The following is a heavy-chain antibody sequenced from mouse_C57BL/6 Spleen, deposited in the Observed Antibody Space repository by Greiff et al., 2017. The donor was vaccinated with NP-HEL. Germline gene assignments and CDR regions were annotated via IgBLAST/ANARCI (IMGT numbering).Heavy chain of an antibody. CDR2: IRNKANGYTT. V-gene: IGHV7-3*01. CDR1: GFTFTDYY. D-gene: IGHD2-5*01. CDR3: ARYRHYSNYVAMDY. Sequence: EVHLVESGGGLVQPGGSLSLSCAASGFTFTDYYMSWVRQPPGKALEWLGFIRNKANGYTTEYSASVTGRFTISRDNSQSILYLQMNALRAEDSATYYCARYRHYSNYVAMDYWGQGTSVTVSS. J-gene: IGHJ4*01.